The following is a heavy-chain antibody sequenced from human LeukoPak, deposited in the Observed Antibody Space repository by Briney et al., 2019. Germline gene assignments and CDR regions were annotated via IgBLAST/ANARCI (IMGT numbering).Heavy chain of an antibody. CDR2: IYYNGNT. CDR3: ARLPWDRKMGFDP. Sequence: SETLSLTCTVSGGSINNYYWSWIRQPPGKGLEWIGYIYYNGNTNYNPSLKSRVTISVDTSKNQFSLKLSSVTAADTAVYYCARLPWDRKMGFDPWGQGTLVTVSS. V-gene: IGHV4-59*08. J-gene: IGHJ5*02. CDR1: GGSINNYY. D-gene: IGHD1-26*01.